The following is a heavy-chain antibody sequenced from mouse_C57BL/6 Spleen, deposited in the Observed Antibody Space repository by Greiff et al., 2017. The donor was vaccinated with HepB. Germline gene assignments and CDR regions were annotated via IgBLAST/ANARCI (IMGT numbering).Heavy chain of an antibody. D-gene: IGHD1-1*01. CDR2: TNPTNGRT. CDR3: ARMKELVASYFDY. J-gene: IGHJ2*01. Sequence: QVQLKESGAELVKAGASVKMSCKASGYTFTSYWMHWVKQRLGQGLEWFAETNPTNGRTYYNEKFKSKATLTVDKSSSTAYMLLSGPTFEDSGFYYCARMKELVASYFDYWGQGTTLTVSS. V-gene: IGHV1S81*02. CDR1: GYTFTSYW.